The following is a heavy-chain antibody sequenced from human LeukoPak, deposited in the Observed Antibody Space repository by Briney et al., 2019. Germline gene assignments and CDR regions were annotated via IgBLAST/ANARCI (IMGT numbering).Heavy chain of an antibody. Sequence: SETLSLTCTVSGGSISSGSYYWSWIRQPAGKGLEWIGRIYTSGSTNYNPSLKSRVTISVDTSKNQLSLKLSSVTAADTAVYYCAKRTSSGWPSFDYWGQGTLVAVSS. CDR1: GGSISSGSYY. J-gene: IGHJ4*02. CDR3: AKRTSSGWPSFDY. D-gene: IGHD6-19*01. CDR2: IYTSGST. V-gene: IGHV4-61*02.